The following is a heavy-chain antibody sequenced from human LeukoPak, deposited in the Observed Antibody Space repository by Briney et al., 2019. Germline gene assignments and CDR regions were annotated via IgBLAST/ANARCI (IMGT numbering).Heavy chain of an antibody. Sequence: GGSLRLSCAASGVTLSTYAMSWARQAPGKGLEWVSGISSSGSGDNTYYADSVKGRFTISRDNAKNSLYLQMNSLRAEDTAVYYCARVLSRARYFDWLLQRNYGMDVWGQGTTVTVSS. D-gene: IGHD3-9*01. V-gene: IGHV3-23*01. CDR2: ISSSGSGDNT. CDR1: GVTLSTYA. J-gene: IGHJ6*02. CDR3: ARVLSRARYFDWLLQRNYGMDV.